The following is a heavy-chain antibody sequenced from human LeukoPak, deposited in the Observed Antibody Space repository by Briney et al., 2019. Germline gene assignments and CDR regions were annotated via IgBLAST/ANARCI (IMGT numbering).Heavy chain of an antibody. CDR2: IRSKAYGGTT. Sequence: PGGSLRLSCTASGFTFGDYAMSWFRQAPGKGLEWVGFIRSKAYGGTTEYAASVKGRFTIPRDDSKSIAYLQMNSLKTEDTAVYYCTSPTTVIDLGDYWGQGTLVTVSS. V-gene: IGHV3-49*03. D-gene: IGHD4-17*01. CDR3: TSPTTVIDLGDY. J-gene: IGHJ4*02. CDR1: GFTFGDYA.